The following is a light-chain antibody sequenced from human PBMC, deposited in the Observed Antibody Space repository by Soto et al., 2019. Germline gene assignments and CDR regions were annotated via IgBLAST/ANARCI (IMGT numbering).Light chain of an antibody. Sequence: DIQMTQSPSSVSASVGDRVTITCRASQSISSWLAWYQQKPGQAPKLLIYAASNLQSGVPSRFSGSGSGTDFTLTINSLQPEDFAVYYCQQRSNWPTFGQGTKLEIK. CDR1: QSISSW. V-gene: IGKV1-12*01. J-gene: IGKJ2*01. CDR3: QQRSNWPT. CDR2: AAS.